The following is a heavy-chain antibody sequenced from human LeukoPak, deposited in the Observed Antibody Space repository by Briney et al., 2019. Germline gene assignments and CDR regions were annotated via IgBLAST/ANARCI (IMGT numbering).Heavy chain of an antibody. CDR1: GFTFSSYG. J-gene: IGHJ6*02. CDR3: ARGFRLWHNWPYYYYGMDV. CDR2: IWYDGSNK. Sequence: GRSLRLSCAASGFTFSSYGMHWVRQAPGKGLEWVAVIWYDGSNKYYADSVKGRFTISRDNSKSTLYLQMNSLRAEDTAVYYCARGFRLWHNWPYYYYGMDVWGQGTTVTVSS. V-gene: IGHV3-33*01. D-gene: IGHD5-18*01.